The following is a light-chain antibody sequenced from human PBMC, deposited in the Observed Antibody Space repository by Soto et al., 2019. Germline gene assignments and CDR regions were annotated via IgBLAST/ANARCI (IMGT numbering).Light chain of an antibody. Sequence: PGERATLSCRASQSVSSYLAWYQQKPGQAPRLLIYDASNRATGIPARFSGSGSGTDFTLTISSLEPEDFAVYYCQQRSNWPSFTFGPGTKVDIK. J-gene: IGKJ3*01. CDR2: DAS. V-gene: IGKV3-11*01. CDR3: QQRSNWPSFT. CDR1: QSVSSY.